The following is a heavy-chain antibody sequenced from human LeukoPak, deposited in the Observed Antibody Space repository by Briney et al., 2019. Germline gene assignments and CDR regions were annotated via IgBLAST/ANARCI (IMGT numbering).Heavy chain of an antibody. J-gene: IGHJ4*02. D-gene: IGHD5-24*01. Sequence: PGESLKISCKGSGYSFTSYWIGWVRQAPGQGLEWMGWINTNTGNPTYAQGFTGRFVFSLDTSVSTAYLQISSLKAEDTAVYYCARGRGAAYVATQNNWGQGTLVTVSS. CDR3: ARGRGAAYVATQNN. CDR1: GYSFTSYW. CDR2: INTNTGNP. V-gene: IGHV7-4-1*02.